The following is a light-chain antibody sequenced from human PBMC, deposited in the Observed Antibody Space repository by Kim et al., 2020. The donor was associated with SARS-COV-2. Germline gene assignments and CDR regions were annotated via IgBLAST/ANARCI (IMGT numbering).Light chain of an antibody. J-gene: IGKJ4*01. Sequence: EIVLTQSPATLSLSPGERAILSCRASQSVSSYLAWYQQKPGQAPRLLIYDTSNRATGIPARFSGSGSGTDFTLAISSLEPEDFAVYYCQHRSNWPLTFGGGTKVDIK. V-gene: IGKV3-11*01. CDR3: QHRSNWPLT. CDR2: DTS. CDR1: QSVSSY.